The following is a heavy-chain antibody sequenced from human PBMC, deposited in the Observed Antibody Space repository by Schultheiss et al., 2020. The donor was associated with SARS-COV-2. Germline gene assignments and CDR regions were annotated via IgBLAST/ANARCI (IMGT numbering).Heavy chain of an antibody. CDR2: IYTSGST. J-gene: IGHJ6*03. Sequence: SQTLSLTCAVYGGSFSGYYWSWIRQPPGKGLEWIGRIYTSGSTNYNPSLKSRVTISVDTSKNQFSLKLSSVTAADTAVYYCARDQTGTTGGYYYYYYMDVWGKGTTVTVSS. CDR1: GGSFSGYY. V-gene: IGHV4-59*10. D-gene: IGHD1-1*01. CDR3: ARDQTGTTGGYYYYYYMDV.